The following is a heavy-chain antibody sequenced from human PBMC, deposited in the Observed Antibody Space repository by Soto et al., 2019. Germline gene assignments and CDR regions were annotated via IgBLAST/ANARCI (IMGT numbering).Heavy chain of an antibody. D-gene: IGHD6-13*01. CDR3: ARDLSSAADY. Sequence: GGSLRLSCAASGFTFSSYSMNWVRQAPGKGLEWVSSISSSSSYIYYADSVKGRFTISRDNAKNSLYLQMNSLRAEDTDVYYCARDLSSAADYWGQGTLVTVSS. J-gene: IGHJ4*02. V-gene: IGHV3-21*01. CDR1: GFTFSSYS. CDR2: ISSSSSYI.